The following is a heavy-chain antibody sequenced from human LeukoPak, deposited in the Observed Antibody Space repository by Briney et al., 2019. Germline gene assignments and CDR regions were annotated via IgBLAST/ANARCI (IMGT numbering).Heavy chain of an antibody. D-gene: IGHD3-3*01. CDR1: GGSISSSSYY. CDR3: ARAETYYDFWSGYYTGVYFDY. CDR2: IYYSGST. V-gene: IGHV4-39*07. J-gene: IGHJ4*02. Sequence: SETLSLTCTVSGGSISSSSYYWGWIRQPPGKGLEWIGSIYYSGSTYYNPSLKSRVTISVDTSKNQFSLKLSSVTAADTAVYYCARAETYYDFWSGYYTGVYFDYWGQGTLVTVSS.